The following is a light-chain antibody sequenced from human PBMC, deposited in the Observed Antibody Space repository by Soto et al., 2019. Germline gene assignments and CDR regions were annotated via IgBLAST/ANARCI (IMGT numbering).Light chain of an antibody. CDR1: QSVSIW. J-gene: IGKJ1*01. V-gene: IGKV1-5*01. Sequence: DIQMTQSPSTLSASVGDRVTFTCRASQSVSIWLAWYQQKPGKAPKLLISGASTLESGVPSRFSGSGSGKEFTLTISILQPDDFATYYCQQYKNYLTFGQGTKVEIK. CDR2: GAS. CDR3: QQYKNYLT.